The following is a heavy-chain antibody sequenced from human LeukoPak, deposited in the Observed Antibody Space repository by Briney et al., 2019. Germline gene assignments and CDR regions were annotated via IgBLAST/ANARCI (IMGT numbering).Heavy chain of an antibody. D-gene: IGHD5-12*01. CDR2: ISSSGSTI. V-gene: IGHV3-11*04. J-gene: IGHJ6*02. CDR3: ARDLKSGSTFQHHYGMDV. CDR1: GFTFSDYY. Sequence: PGGSLRLSCAASGFTFSDYYMSWIRQAPGKGLGWGSYISSSGSTIYYAESVKGRLTISIDNCKNILYLQMDSLRAEDTAVYFCARDLKSGSTFQHHYGMDVWGQGTTVTVSS.